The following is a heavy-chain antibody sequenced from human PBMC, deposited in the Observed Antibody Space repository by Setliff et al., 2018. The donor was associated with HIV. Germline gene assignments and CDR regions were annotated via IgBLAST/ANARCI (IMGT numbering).Heavy chain of an antibody. D-gene: IGHD3-10*01. Sequence: PSETLSLTCVVSGGSISSTTSYWGWIRQPPGKGLEYIGSFYYSGSTYYNPSLKSQVTISVDTSKNQFSLRLSSVTAADTAVYYCARLSLSLVRGIINSGDRFFDYWGQGSLVTVSS. CDR3: ARLSLSLVRGIINSGDRFFDY. J-gene: IGHJ4*02. V-gene: IGHV4-39*01. CDR2: FYYSGST. CDR1: GGSISSTTSY.